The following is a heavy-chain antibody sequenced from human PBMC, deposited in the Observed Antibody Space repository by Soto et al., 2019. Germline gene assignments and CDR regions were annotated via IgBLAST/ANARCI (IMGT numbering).Heavy chain of an antibody. CDR1: GFTFSSYA. D-gene: IGHD6-13*01. Sequence: GGSLRLSCAASGFTFSSYAMSWVRQAPGKGLEWVSAISGSGGSTYYADSVKGRFTISRDNSKNTLYLQMNSLRAEDTAVYYCAQVGYSSSWYSSGMDVWGQGTTVTVSS. J-gene: IGHJ6*02. CDR3: AQVGYSSSWYSSGMDV. CDR2: ISGSGGST. V-gene: IGHV3-23*01.